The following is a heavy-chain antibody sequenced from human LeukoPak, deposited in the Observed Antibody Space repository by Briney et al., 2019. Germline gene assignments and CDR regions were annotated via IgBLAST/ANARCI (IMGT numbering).Heavy chain of an antibody. D-gene: IGHD6-19*01. CDR1: GFTFSSYA. Sequence: GGSLRLSCAASGFTFSSYAMSWVRQAPGKGLEWVSAISGDGGSTYYADSVKGRFTISRDNSKNSLYLQMNSLRTEDTALYYCAKDPLAVAGQGAFDIWGQGTMVTVSS. V-gene: IGHV3-43*02. CDR2: ISGDGGST. J-gene: IGHJ3*02. CDR3: AKDPLAVAGQGAFDI.